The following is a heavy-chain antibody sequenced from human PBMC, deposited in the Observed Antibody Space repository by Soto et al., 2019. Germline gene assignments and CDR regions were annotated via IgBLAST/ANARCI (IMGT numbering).Heavy chain of an antibody. CDR1: GGAISLYY. Sequence: SETLSLTCTVSGGAISLYYWSWIRQPPGKGLEWIGYIYYSGSTNYNPSLRSRVTMSVDTSKNQFSLKLSSVTAADTAVYYCARGYYYDTSGTFDYWGHGTLVTVSS. D-gene: IGHD3-22*01. CDR2: IYYSGST. J-gene: IGHJ4*01. CDR3: ARGYYYDTSGTFDY. V-gene: IGHV4-59*08.